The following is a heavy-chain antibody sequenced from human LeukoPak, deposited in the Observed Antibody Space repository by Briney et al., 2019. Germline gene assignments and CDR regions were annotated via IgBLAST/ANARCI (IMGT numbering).Heavy chain of an antibody. D-gene: IGHD2-21*02. CDR2: IYYSGST. CDR3: ARDNRWGLGT. Sequence: SETLSLTCTVSGGCISSYYWSWIRQPPGKGLEWIGYIYYSGSTNYNPSLKSRVAISVDTSKNQFSLKLSSVTAADTAVYYCARDNRWGLGTWGQGTLVTVSS. J-gene: IGHJ5*02. V-gene: IGHV4-59*01. CDR1: GGCISSYY.